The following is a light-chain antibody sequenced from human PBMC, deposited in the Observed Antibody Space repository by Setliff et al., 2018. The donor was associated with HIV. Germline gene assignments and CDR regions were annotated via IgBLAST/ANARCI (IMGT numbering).Light chain of an antibody. CDR1: SSDVGGYNY. CDR2: DVS. CDR3: CSYAGNAYV. J-gene: IGLJ1*01. Sequence: QSVLTQPRSVSGSPGQSVTISCTGTSSDVGGYNYVSWYHQHPGKAPKLMIPDVSKRPSGVPDRFSGSKSGNTASLTISGLQAEDEADYYCCSYAGNAYVFGAGTKVTVL. V-gene: IGLV2-11*01.